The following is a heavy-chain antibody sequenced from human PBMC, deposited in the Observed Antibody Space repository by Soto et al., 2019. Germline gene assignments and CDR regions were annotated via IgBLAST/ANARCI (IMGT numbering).Heavy chain of an antibody. CDR3: ARSFFLHYLSIDS. J-gene: IGHJ4*02. Sequence: QVQLVESGGGVVQPGRSLRLSCAASGFTFSSYGMHWVRQAPGKGLEWVAFISYDESNKYYADSVKGRFTISRDNSQNTLYLQVTSLRADDTAVYYCARSFFLHYLSIDSWGQGTLVTVSS. D-gene: IGHD3-3*01. CDR1: GFTFSSYG. V-gene: IGHV3-30*03. CDR2: ISYDESNK.